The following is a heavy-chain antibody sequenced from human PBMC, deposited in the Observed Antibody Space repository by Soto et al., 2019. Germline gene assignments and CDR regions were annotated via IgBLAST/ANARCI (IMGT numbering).Heavy chain of an antibody. CDR1: GYTFTGYY. V-gene: IGHV1-2*04. J-gene: IGHJ3*02. CDR2: INPNSGGT. D-gene: IGHD6-19*01. Sequence: ASVKVSCKASGYTFTGYYMHWVRQAPGQGLEWMGWINPNSGGTNYAQKFQGWVTMIRDTSISTAYMELSRLRSDDTAVYYCARGSEQLLVHDIWGQVTMVTVSS. CDR3: ARGSEQLLVHDI.